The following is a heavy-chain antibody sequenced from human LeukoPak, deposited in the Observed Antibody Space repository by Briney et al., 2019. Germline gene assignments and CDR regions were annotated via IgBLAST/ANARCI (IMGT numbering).Heavy chain of an antibody. V-gene: IGHV3-74*01. Sequence: GGSLRLSCATSGFSFSDYWMYWVRQAAGKGLVWISNINEYGTTAYADSVKGRFTISRDNAKNPLYLQMNSLRAEDTAVYFCARVRGGNWGHGTLVTVSS. D-gene: IGHD3-16*01. CDR2: INEYGTT. CDR3: ARVRGGN. J-gene: IGHJ4*01. CDR1: GFSFSDYW.